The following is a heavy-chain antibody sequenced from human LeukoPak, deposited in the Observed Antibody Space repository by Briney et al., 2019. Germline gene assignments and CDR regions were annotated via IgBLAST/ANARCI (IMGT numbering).Heavy chain of an antibody. J-gene: IGHJ4*02. Sequence: SETLSLTCTVSHGSISDNSYYWGWIRQPPGKGLEWIGSVSYSGSTYYNPSLKSRVTISLDTSKNQFSLKLTSMTAADTAVYFCARDNVVDATSGIDYWGQGTLVTVSS. CDR2: VSYSGST. CDR1: HGSISDNSYY. D-gene: IGHD1-26*01. V-gene: IGHV4-39*07. CDR3: ARDNVVDATSGIDY.